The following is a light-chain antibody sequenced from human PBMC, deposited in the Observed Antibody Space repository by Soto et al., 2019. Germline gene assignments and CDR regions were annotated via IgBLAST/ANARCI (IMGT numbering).Light chain of an antibody. CDR3: SSYGGSNNI. Sequence: QSALTQPPSASGSPGQSVTISCTGTSSDVVYYNYVSWYQQHAGKAPKLMIYEVFKRPTGVPDRFSGSKSGNTACLTVSGLQAEDEADYYCSSYGGSNNIFGTGTKLTVL. CDR1: SSDVVYYNY. CDR2: EVF. V-gene: IGLV2-8*01. J-gene: IGLJ1*01.